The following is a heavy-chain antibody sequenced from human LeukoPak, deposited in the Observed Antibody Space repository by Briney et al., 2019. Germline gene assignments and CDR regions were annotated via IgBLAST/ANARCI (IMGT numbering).Heavy chain of an antibody. CDR3: ACYDSSGYYPGY. D-gene: IGHD3-22*01. J-gene: IGHJ4*02. CDR1: GGSISSYY. V-gene: IGHV4-59*01. CDR2: IYYSGST. Sequence: SETLSLTCTVSGGSISSYYWSWIRQPPGKGLEWLGYIYYSGSTSYNPSLKSRVTISVDTSKNQFSLKLSSVTAADTAVYYCACYDSSGYYPGYWGQGTLVTVSS.